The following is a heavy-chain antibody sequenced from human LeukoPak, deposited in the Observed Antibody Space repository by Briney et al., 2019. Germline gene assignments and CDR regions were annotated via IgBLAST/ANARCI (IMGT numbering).Heavy chain of an antibody. CDR2: IYPGDSDT. Sequence: GESLKISCKGSGYNFTNYWIAWVRQMPGKGLEWMGIIYPGDSDTRYSPSFQGQVTISADKSISTAYLQWSSLKASDTAMYYCARREYYDSNYYYYFYWGQGTLLTVSS. J-gene: IGHJ4*02. D-gene: IGHD3-22*01. V-gene: IGHV5-51*01. CDR1: GYNFTNYW. CDR3: ARREYYDSNYYYYFY.